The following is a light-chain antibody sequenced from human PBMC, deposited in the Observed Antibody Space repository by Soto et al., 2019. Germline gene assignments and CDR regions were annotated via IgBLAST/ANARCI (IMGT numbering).Light chain of an antibody. J-gene: IGKJ5*01. CDR3: QQYNSYPLT. CDR2: AAS. V-gene: IGKV1-16*01. Sequence: DIQMTQSPSSLSASVGDRVTITCRPSQGINNYLVWYQQKPGKAPKSLIYAASSLHSGVPSRFSGSGSGTYFTLTISSLQPEDFATYYCQQYNSYPLTFGQGIRLEI. CDR1: QGINNY.